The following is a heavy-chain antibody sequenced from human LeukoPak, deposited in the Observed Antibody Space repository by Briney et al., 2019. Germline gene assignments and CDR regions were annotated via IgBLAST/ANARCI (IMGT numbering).Heavy chain of an antibody. CDR2: ISWNRGII. Sequence: QAGRSLRLCCAASGFTFDDYAMHWGRQAPGKGLEWVSGISWNRGIIGYADSVKGRFTISRDNAKNSLYLQMNSLRDEDTALYYCAKDQGSCSGSQYYYYGMDVWGQGTTATVSS. CDR1: GFTFDDYA. J-gene: IGHJ6*02. D-gene: IGHD3-10*02. CDR3: AKDQGSCSGSQYYYYGMDV. V-gene: IGHV3-9*01.